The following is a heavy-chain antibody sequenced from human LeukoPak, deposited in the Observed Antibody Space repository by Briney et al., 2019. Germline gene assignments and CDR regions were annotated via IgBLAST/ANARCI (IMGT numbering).Heavy chain of an antibody. Sequence: PSETLSLTCAVYGGSFSGYCWSWIRQPPGKGLEWIGEINHSGGTNYNPSLKSRVTISVDTSKNQFSLKLSSVTAADTAVYYCARHGWYGDQDAFDIWGQGTMVTVSS. CDR3: ARHGWYGDQDAFDI. J-gene: IGHJ3*02. D-gene: IGHD6-19*01. CDR1: GGSFSGYC. CDR2: INHSGGT. V-gene: IGHV4-34*01.